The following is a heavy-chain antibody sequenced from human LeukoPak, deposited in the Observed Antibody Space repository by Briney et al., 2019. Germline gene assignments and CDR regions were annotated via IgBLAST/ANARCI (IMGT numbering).Heavy chain of an antibody. CDR3: ARGDSSSWYDY. D-gene: IGHD6-13*01. V-gene: IGHV3-21*01. Sequence: GGSLRLSCAASGFTFSSYSMNWVRQAPGKGLEWVSSISSSSSYIYYADSVKGRFTISRDNAKNSLYPQMNSLRAEDTAVCYCARGDSSSWYDYWGRETLVTVSS. J-gene: IGHJ4*02. CDR1: GFTFSSYS. CDR2: ISSSSSYI.